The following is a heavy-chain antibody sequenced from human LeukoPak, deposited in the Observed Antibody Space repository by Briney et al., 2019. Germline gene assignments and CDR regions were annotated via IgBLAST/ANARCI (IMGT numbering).Heavy chain of an antibody. V-gene: IGHV1-2*02. CDR1: GYTFTGYY. J-gene: IGHJ3*02. CDR2: INPNSGGT. CDR3: AXDMVSSRDTFDI. D-gene: IGHD3-10*01. Sequence: ASVNVSCKASGYTFTGYYMHWVRQAPGQGLEGMGWINPNSGGTNYAQKFQGRVTMTRDSSNSTAYMEVSRLRSDDTAVYYCAXDMVSSRDTFDIWGQGTMVTVSS.